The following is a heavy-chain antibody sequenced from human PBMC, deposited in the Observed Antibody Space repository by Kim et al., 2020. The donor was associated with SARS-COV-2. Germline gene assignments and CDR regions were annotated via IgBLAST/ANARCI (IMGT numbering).Heavy chain of an antibody. CDR1: GFTFSSYE. V-gene: IGHV3-48*03. D-gene: IGHD6-13*01. J-gene: IGHJ4*02. CDR3: ARAWQQLAPFDY. CDR2: ISSSGSTI. Sequence: GGSLRLSCAASGFTFSSYEMNWVRQAPGKGLEWVSYISSSGSTIYYADSVKGRFTISRDNAKNSLYLQMNSLRAEDTAVYYCARAWQQLAPFDYWGQGTLVTVSS.